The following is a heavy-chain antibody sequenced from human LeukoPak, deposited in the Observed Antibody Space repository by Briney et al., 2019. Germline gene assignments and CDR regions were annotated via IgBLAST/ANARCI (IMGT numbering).Heavy chain of an antibody. D-gene: IGHD3-10*01. CDR2: MSHNRGT. V-gene: IGHV4-38-2*01. J-gene: IGHJ6*04. Sequence: SETLSLTCAVSGFSISSGHYWGWIRQPPGKGLEWIGSMSHNRGTYYNSSLKSRVTISMDTSKNQFSLRLSSVTAADTAVYYCAGYYASGVSAYDYFGMDVWGKGTTVTVSS. CDR1: GFSISSGHY. CDR3: AGYYASGVSAYDYFGMDV.